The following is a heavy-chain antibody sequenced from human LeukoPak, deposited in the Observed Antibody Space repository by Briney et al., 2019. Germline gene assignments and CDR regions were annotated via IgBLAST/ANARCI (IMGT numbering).Heavy chain of an antibody. CDR1: GYTFTGYY. D-gene: IGHD1-26*01. CDR3: ARLIVGAKFDY. Sequence: GASVKVSCKASGYTFTGYYMHWVRQAPGQGLEWMGWINPNSGDTYFEQSFQGRVTMTRDTSINTAYVELSGLRSDDTAVYYCARLIVGAKFDYWGQGTLVSVSS. CDR2: INPNSGDT. V-gene: IGHV1-2*02. J-gene: IGHJ4*02.